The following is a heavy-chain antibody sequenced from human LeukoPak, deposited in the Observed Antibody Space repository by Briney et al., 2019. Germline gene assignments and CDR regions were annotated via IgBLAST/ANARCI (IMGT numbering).Heavy chain of an antibody. CDR3: AKDHHLGAPTEDI. V-gene: IGHV3-7*01. Sequence: GGSLRLSCAASGFTFSSYGMHWVRQAPGKGLEWVADIEQDGSEKYYVDSVKGRFTISRDNAKNSLYLQMNSLRAEDTAVYYCAKDHHLGAPTEDIWGQGTMVTVSS. CDR1: GFTFSSYG. J-gene: IGHJ3*02. CDR2: IEQDGSEK. D-gene: IGHD6-6*01.